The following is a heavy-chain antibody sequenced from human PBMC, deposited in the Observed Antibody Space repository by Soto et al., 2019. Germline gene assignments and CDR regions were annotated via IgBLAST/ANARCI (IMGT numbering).Heavy chain of an antibody. J-gene: IGHJ4*02. CDR3: AKQGVVVTAIDY. Sequence: EVQLLESGGDLVQPGGSLRLSCAASGFTFSSYAMSWVRQAPGKGLEWVSAISASGARAYYADSVEGRFTFSRDNSKNTLYLQMDSLRAEDTAVYYCAKQGVVVTAIDYWGQGTLVTVS. CDR1: GFTFSSYA. D-gene: IGHD2-21*02. V-gene: IGHV3-23*01. CDR2: ISASGARA.